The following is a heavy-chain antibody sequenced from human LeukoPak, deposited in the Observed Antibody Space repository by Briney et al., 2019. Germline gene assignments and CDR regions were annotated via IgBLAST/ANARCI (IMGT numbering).Heavy chain of an antibody. J-gene: IGHJ4*02. Sequence: GASVKVSCKASGGTFSSYAISWVRQAPGQGLEWMGWINPNSGGTIYAQRFQGRVTMTRDTSISTAYMELSRLRSDDTAVYYCARAQYYDFWSGYDYWGQGTLVTVSS. CDR1: GGTFSSYA. D-gene: IGHD3-3*01. CDR2: INPNSGGT. V-gene: IGHV1-2*02. CDR3: ARAQYYDFWSGYDY.